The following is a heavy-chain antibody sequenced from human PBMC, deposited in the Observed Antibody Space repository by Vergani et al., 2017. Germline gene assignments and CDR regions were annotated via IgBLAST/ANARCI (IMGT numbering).Heavy chain of an antibody. CDR1: GYTFTDYF. J-gene: IGHJ4*02. Sequence: QVQLVQSGAEVKKPGASVKVSCKASGYTFTDYFMHWVRQAPGQGLEWMGWINPNSGGTNYAQKFQGRVTMTRDTSISTAYMELSNLRSDDTAGYYCARVGTSSNRDYFDCWGQGTLVTVSS. CDR3: ARVGTSSNRDYFDC. D-gene: IGHD2-2*01. V-gene: IGHV1-2*02. CDR2: INPNSGGT.